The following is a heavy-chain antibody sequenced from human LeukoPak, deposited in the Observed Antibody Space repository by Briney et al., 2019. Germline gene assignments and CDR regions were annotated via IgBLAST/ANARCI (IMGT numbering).Heavy chain of an antibody. CDR3: ARGGYCSSTSCYTNWTRYNWFDP. CDR2: IYYSGST. V-gene: IGHV4-59*01. CDR1: GGSISNYY. J-gene: IGHJ5*02. Sequence: SETLSLTCTVSGGSISNYYWSWIRQPPGKGLEWIGYIYYSGSTNYNPSLKSRVTISVDTSKNQFSLKLSSVTAADTAVYYCARGGYCSSTSCYTNWTRYNWFDPWGQGTLVTVSS. D-gene: IGHD2-2*02.